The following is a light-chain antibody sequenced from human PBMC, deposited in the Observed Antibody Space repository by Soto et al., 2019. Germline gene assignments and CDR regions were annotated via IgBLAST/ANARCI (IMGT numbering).Light chain of an antibody. CDR2: GAS. J-gene: IGKJ1*01. Sequence: DIQMTQSPSTLSASVGDRVTITCRASESMSNCLAWYQQKPGKAPKLLISGASSLQSGVPSRLSGSESGTEFTLTISSMKPDDIATYYCQQCHRYLTFGQGTKVDIK. CDR3: QQCHRYLT. V-gene: IGKV1-5*01. CDR1: ESMSNC.